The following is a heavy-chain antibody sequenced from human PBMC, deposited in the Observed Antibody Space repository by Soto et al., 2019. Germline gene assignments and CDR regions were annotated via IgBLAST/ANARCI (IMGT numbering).Heavy chain of an antibody. V-gene: IGHV4-59*01. CDR1: GGSLSRNY. CDR2: IYYSGTT. J-gene: IGHJ6*02. D-gene: IGHD3-3*01. Sequence: SETLSLTCSVSGGSLSRNYWSWVRQPPGKGLEWIGYIYYSGTTNYNPSLKSRVRMSIDTSKNQFSLKLTSVTAADTAVYFCARASGPMYYDTSSGYDYGLDVWGQGTTVTVSS. CDR3: ARASGPMYYDTSSGYDYGLDV.